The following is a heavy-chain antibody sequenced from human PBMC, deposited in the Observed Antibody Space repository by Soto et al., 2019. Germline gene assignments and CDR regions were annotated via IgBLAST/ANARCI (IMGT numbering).Heavy chain of an antibody. D-gene: IGHD2-8*01. J-gene: IGHJ6*02. CDR2: INPKRGGT. CDR1: GYSFTDYH. V-gene: IGHV1-2*04. Sequence: GASVKVSCKASGYSFTDYHIHWVRPAPGQGLEWLGRINPKRGGTSTAQKFQGWVTMTTDTSISTASMELTRLTSDDTAIYYCARGDSTDCSNGVCSFFYNHDMDVWGQGTTVTVSS. CDR3: ARGDSTDCSNGVCSFFYNHDMDV.